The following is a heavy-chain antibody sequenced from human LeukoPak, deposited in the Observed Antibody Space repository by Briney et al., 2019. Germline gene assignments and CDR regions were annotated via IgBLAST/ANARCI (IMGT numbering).Heavy chain of an antibody. D-gene: IGHD6-19*01. V-gene: IGHV3-53*01. CDR1: GFPVYTNS. CDR2: IYTGSTT. CDR3: ARSPAFYDGAVVKYYFDY. J-gene: IGHJ4*02. Sequence: GGSLRLSCAVSGFPVYTNSMNWVRQVPGKGLGWVSVIYTGSTTHYADSVKGRFTISRDNSKNTLYLEMNSLRAEDAAVYFCARSPAFYDGAVVKYYFDYWGQGTLVTVSS.